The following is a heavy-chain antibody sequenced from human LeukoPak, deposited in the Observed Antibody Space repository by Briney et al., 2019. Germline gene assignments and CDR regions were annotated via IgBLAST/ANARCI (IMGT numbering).Heavy chain of an antibody. D-gene: IGHD6-19*01. J-gene: IGHJ4*02. CDR1: GFTFSNYI. Sequence: GGSLRLSCAACGFTFSNYIMQWVRQARGKGLDWGAVILENGSNQYYADSVKGRLTISRDNYKNTLFLQMTSLRSEDTAMYYCARVQGGGYRTADYWGQGTLVTVSS. CDR2: ILENGSNQ. V-gene: IGHV3-30*04. CDR3: ARVQGGGYRTADY.